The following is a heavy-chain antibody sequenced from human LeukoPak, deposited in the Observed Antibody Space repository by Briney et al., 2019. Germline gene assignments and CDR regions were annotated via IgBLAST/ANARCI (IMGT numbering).Heavy chain of an antibody. D-gene: IGHD3-3*01. CDR3: ARGEWHPYYFDD. J-gene: IGHJ4*02. Sequence: GGSQRLSCAASGFTFSSYGIHWVRQAPGKGLEWVAVISFDGTIKYYTDSVKGRFTISRDNSKNTVYLQMNSLRAEDTAVYYCARGEWHPYYFDDWGQGTLVTVSS. CDR2: ISFDGTIK. V-gene: IGHV3-33*08. CDR1: GFTFSSYG.